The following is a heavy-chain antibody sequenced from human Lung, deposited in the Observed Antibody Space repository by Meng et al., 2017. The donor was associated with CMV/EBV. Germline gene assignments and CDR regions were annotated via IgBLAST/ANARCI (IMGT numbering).Heavy chain of an antibody. CDR2: IYYSGST. V-gene: IGHV4-59*01. Sequence: GQWQGSGPGLVKPSETLSLTCTVSGGSISSYYWSWIRQPPGKGLEWIGYIYYSGSTNYNPSLKSRVTISVDTSKNQFSLKLSSVTAADTAVYYCAREEGIGGFDPWGQGTLVTVSS. J-gene: IGHJ5*02. CDR1: GGSISSYY. CDR3: AREEGIGGFDP. D-gene: IGHD3-10*01.